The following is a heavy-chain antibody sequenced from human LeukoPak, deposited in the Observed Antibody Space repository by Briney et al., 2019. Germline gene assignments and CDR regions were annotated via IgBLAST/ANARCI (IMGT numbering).Heavy chain of an antibody. V-gene: IGHV3-53*01. Sequence: GGSLRLSCAASGFTVSSNYMSWVRQAPGKGLEWVSVIYSGGSTYYADSVKGRFTISRDNSKNTLYLQMNSLRAEDTAVYYCARDWYYYDSSGYYSRAFDIWGQGTMVTVSS. CDR3: ARDWYYYDSSGYYSRAFDI. D-gene: IGHD3-22*01. J-gene: IGHJ3*02. CDR1: GFTVSSNY. CDR2: IYSGGST.